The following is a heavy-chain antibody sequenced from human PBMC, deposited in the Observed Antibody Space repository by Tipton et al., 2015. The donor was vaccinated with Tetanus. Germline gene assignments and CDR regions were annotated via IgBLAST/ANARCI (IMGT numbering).Heavy chain of an antibody. CDR1: GGSISSGGYY. J-gene: IGHJ2*01. V-gene: IGHV4-31*02. CDR2: IYYSGST. Sequence: LRLSCTVSGGSISSGGYYWSWIRQHPGKGLEWIGYIYYSGSTYYNPSLKSRVTISVDTSKNQFSLKLSSVTAADTAVYYCARVGLDDWYFDLWGRGTLVTVSS. CDR3: ARVGLDDWYFDL.